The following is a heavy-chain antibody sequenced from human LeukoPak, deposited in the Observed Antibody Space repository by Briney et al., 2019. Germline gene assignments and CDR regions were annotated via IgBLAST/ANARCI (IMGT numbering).Heavy chain of an antibody. D-gene: IGHD3-22*01. J-gene: IGHJ6*03. CDR2: INPSGGST. Sequence: ASVKVSCKASGHTFTSYYMHWVRQAPGQGLEWMGIINPSGGSTSYAQKFQGRVTMTRDMPTSTVYMELSSLRSEDTAVYYCAREINSSGLYYYYYYYMDVWGKGTTVTVSS. V-gene: IGHV1-46*01. CDR1: GHTFTSYY. CDR3: AREINSSGLYYYYYYYMDV.